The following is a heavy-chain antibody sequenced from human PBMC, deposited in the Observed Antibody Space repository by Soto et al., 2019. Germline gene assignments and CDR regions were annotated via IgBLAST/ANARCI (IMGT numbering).Heavy chain of an antibody. CDR3: VCVVVTAIPWFDP. CDR2: IIPIFGTA. J-gene: IGHJ5*02. Sequence: PVKLSCKASGDTFSSDAISWVRKAPGQGLEWMGGIIPIFGTANYAQKFQGRVTITADESTSTAYMELSSLRSEDTAVYYCVCVVVTAIPWFDPWGQGTLVTVSS. CDR1: GDTFSSDA. D-gene: IGHD2-21*02. V-gene: IGHV1-69*13.